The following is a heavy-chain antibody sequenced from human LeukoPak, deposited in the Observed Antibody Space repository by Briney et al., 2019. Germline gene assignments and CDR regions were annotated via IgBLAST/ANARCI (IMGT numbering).Heavy chain of an antibody. Sequence: PGGSLRLSCAASGFTFSSYEMNWVRQAPGKGLEWVSYISSSGSTIYYADSVKGRFTISRDNAKNSLYLQMNSLRAEDTAVYYCARVSGGWYYFDYWGQGTLVTVSS. J-gene: IGHJ4*02. V-gene: IGHV3-48*03. CDR3: ARVSGGWYYFDY. D-gene: IGHD6-19*01. CDR2: ISSSGSTI. CDR1: GFTFSSYE.